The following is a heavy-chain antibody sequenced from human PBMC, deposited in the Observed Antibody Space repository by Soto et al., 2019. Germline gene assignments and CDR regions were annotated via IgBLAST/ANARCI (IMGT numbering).Heavy chain of an antibody. V-gene: IGHV3-21*04. Sequence: GGSLRLSCAASGFTFSSYAMSWVRQAPGKGLEWVSAISSSGTGIYYPDSVKGRFTISRDNVKNSLYLQMSSLRAEDTAVYYCARAYSDAFDIWGQGTMVTVSS. D-gene: IGHD2-15*01. CDR1: GFTFSSYA. CDR2: ISSSGTGI. J-gene: IGHJ3*02. CDR3: ARAYSDAFDI.